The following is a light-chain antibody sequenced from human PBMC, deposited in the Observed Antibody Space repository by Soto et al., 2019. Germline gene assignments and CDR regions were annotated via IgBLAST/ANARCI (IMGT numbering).Light chain of an antibody. J-gene: IGKJ5*01. CDR2: EAS. V-gene: IGKV1-5*03. CDR3: QQYSNWPPAIT. Sequence: DMQMTQSPSTLSASVGDRVTITCRASQNINSWLAWYQQKPGKAPNLLIYEASSLESGVPSRFGGSGSGTEFTLIISSLQSEDVALYYCQQYSNWPPAITFGQGTRLEIK. CDR1: QNINSW.